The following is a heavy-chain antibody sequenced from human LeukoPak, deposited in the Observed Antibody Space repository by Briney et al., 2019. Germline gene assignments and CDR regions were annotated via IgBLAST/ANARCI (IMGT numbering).Heavy chain of an antibody. CDR3: TRVMQGAGDY. CDR1: GFTFGDYA. CDR2: IRSKAYGGTT. J-gene: IGHJ4*02. V-gene: IGHV3-49*04. Sequence: SGGSLRLSCTASGFTFGDYAVSWVRQAPGKGLEWVGFIRSKAYGGTTEYAASVKGRFTISRDDSKSIAYLQMNSLKTEDTAVYYCTRVMQGAGDYWGQGTLVTVSS. D-gene: IGHD1-26*01.